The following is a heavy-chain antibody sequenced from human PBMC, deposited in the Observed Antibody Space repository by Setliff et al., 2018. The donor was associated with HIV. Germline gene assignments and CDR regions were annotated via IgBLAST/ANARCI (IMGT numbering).Heavy chain of an antibody. CDR3: AGFPLSSSWYFY. D-gene: IGHD6-13*01. J-gene: IGHJ4*02. V-gene: IGHV4-59*04. CDR1: GGSISSYY. Sequence: PSETLSLTCTISGGSISSYYWGWIRQPPGKGLEWIGNIFYSGSTFYNPSLKSRVTISVDTSKNQFSLKLSSVAAADTAVYYCAGFPLSSSWYFYWGQGTLVTVSS. CDR2: IFYSGST.